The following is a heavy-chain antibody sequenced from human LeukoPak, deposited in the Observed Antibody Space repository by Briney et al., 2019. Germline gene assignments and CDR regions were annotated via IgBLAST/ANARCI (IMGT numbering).Heavy chain of an antibody. CDR3: TTTSYYDSSGYYCMKH. V-gene: IGHV4-4*02. CDR2: IHHSGST. D-gene: IGHD3-22*01. J-gene: IGHJ4*02. CDR1: GGSISSSNW. Sequence: SGTLSLTCAVSGGSISSSNWWSWVRQPPGKGLEWIGEIHHSGSTNYNPSLKSRVTISVDKSKNQFSLKLSSVTAADTAVYYCTTTSYYDSSGYYCMKHWGQGTLVTVSS.